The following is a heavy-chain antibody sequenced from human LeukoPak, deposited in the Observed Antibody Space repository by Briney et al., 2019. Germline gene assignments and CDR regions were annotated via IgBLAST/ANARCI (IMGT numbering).Heavy chain of an antibody. CDR2: IYYSGST. CDR3: ARANLTGYSGGWYSRNYYYYYGMDV. Sequence: SETLSLTCTVSGGSISSYYWSWIRQPPGKGLEWIGYIYYSGSTNYNPSLKSRVTISVDTSKNQFSLKLSSVTAADTAVYYCARANLTGYSGGWYSRNYYYYYGMDVWGQGTTVTVSS. V-gene: IGHV4-59*08. J-gene: IGHJ6*02. CDR1: GGSISSYY. D-gene: IGHD6-19*01.